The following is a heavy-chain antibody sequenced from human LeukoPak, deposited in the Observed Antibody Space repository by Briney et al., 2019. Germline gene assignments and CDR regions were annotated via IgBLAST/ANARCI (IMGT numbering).Heavy chain of an antibody. J-gene: IGHJ4*02. V-gene: IGHV4-61*02. CDR2: IYTSGST. CDR1: GGSISSGSYH. CDR3: ARDSGGYCSRTSCYDY. D-gene: IGHD2-2*01. Sequence: PSETLSLTCTVSGGSISSGSYHWSWIRQPAGKGLEWIGRIYTSGSTNYNPSLKSRVTISVDTSKNQFSLKLSSVTAADTAVYYCARDSGGYCSRTSCYDYWAREPWSPSPQ.